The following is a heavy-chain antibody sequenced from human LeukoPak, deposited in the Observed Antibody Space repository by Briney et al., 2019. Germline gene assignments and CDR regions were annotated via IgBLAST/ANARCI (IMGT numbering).Heavy chain of an antibody. CDR1: GGSISSGFYY. D-gene: IGHD2-21*02. V-gene: IGHV4-39*07. CDR2: IYSSGST. J-gene: IGHJ4*02. Sequence: SETLSLTCTVSGGSISSGFYYWGWLRQPPGKGLEWIGSIYSSGSTFYNPSLKSRVTISIDTSKSQFSLKLSSVTAADTAVYYCASCGGDCYSPDYWGQGTLVTVSS. CDR3: ASCGGDCYSPDY.